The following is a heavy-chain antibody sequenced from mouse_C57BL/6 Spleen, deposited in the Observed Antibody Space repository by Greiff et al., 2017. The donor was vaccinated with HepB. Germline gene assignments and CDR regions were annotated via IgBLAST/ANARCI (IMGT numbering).Heavy chain of an antibody. V-gene: IGHV1-72*01. CDR3: ARLTIITTVVATDD. Sequence: QVQLQQPGAELVKPGASVKLSCKASGYTFTSYWMHWVKQRPGRGLEWIGRIDPNSGGTKYNEKFKSKATLTVDKPSSTAYMQLSSLTSEDSAVDYCARLTIITTVVATDDWGQGTTLTVSS. D-gene: IGHD1-1*01. CDR1: GYTFTSYW. CDR2: IDPNSGGT. J-gene: IGHJ2*01.